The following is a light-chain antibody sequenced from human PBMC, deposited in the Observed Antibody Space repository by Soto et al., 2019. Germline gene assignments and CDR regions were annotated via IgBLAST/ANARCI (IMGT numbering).Light chain of an antibody. CDR1: ESIDNW. CDR2: AAS. CDR3: QHYNSYSEA. J-gene: IGKJ1*01. Sequence: DIQMTQSPSILSASVGDTVTITCRASESIDNWLAWYQQKPGKAPKLLIFAASTLVRGVPSRFSGSGSGTEFTLTISSLQPDDFATYYCQHYNSYSEAFGQGTKVDIK. V-gene: IGKV1-5*01.